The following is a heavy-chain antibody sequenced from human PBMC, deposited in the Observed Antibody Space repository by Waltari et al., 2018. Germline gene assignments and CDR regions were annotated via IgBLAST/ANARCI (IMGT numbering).Heavy chain of an antibody. CDR2: VDYSTST. CDR1: GGSFSVTP. J-gene: IGHJ4*02. V-gene: IGHV4-34*01. Sequence: QVQLHQWAPGLLRPSETLSPTCAVPGGSFSVTPWSWIRQPPGKGLEWIGEVDYSTSTNYNPSLASRITVSIDTSKKRFSLKLTSVTAADTAVYYCARSPPAAAPIWGYDFWGQGSLVTVSS. D-gene: IGHD2-2*01. CDR3: ARSPPAAAPIWGYDF.